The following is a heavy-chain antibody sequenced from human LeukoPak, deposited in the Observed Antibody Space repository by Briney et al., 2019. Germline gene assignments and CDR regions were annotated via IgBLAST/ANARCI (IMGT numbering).Heavy chain of an antibody. CDR3: ARDKAGLDY. D-gene: IGHD6-13*01. J-gene: IGHJ4*02. Sequence: SQTLSLTCAISGDSVSSNSVAWNWIRQSPSRGLEWLGRTYYRSKWYNEYAESVKSRINIKPDTSRNQFSLQLNSVTPEDTAVYYCARDKAGLDYWGQGTLVTLYS. V-gene: IGHV6-1*01. CDR2: TYYRSKWYN. CDR1: GDSVSSNSVA.